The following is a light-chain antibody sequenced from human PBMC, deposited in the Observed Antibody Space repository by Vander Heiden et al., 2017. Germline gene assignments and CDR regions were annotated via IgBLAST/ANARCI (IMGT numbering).Light chain of an antibody. CDR3: SSYTSSSTRV. J-gene: IGLJ3*02. V-gene: IGLV2-14*01. CDR2: EVS. Sequence: QSALTHPASVSGSPGQPLPISCTGTSSDVGGYNYVSWYQQHPGKAPKLMIYEVSNRPSGVSNRFSGSKSGNTASLTISGLQAEDEADYYCSSYTSSSTRVFGGGTKLTVL. CDR1: SSDVGGYNY.